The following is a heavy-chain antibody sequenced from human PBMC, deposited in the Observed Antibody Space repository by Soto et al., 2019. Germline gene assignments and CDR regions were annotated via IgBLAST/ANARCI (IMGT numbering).Heavy chain of an antibody. CDR2: IYYSGST. V-gene: IGHV4-59*01. CDR3: ARRYCSGGSCYFDY. J-gene: IGHJ4*02. Sequence: PSETLSLTCTVSGGSIRSYYWSWIRQPPGKGLEWIGYIYYSGSTNYNPSLKSRVTISVDTSKNQFSLTLSSVTAADTAVYYCARRYCSGGSCYFDYWGQGTLVTVSS. CDR1: GGSIRSYY. D-gene: IGHD2-15*01.